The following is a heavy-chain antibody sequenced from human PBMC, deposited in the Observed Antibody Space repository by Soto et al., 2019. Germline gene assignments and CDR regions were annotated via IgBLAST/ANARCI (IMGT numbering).Heavy chain of an antibody. CDR2: ITSDTKTI. J-gene: IGHJ4*02. CDR3: ARSVEGHFDY. Sequence: EVQLVESGGGLVQPGGSLRLSCAASGFRFSIYSMNWVRQAPGKGLEWSAYITSDTKTIKYADPVKGRFTISRDNDKNLVYLQMNSLRDEDTAVYYCARSVEGHFDYWGQGTVVTVST. CDR1: GFRFSIYS. V-gene: IGHV3-48*02. D-gene: IGHD6-19*01.